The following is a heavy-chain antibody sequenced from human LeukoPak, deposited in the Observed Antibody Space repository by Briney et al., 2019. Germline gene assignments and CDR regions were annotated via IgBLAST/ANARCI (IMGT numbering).Heavy chain of an antibody. CDR2: IKQDGSEK. J-gene: IGHJ4*02. Sequence: GGSLRLSCAASGFTFSSSWMHWVRQAPGKGLEWVANIKQDGSEKYYVDSVEGRFTISRDNAKNSLYLQMNSLRAEDTAVYYCARGNYFDYWGQGTLVTVSS. CDR1: GFTFSSSW. V-gene: IGHV3-7*01. CDR3: ARGNYFDY.